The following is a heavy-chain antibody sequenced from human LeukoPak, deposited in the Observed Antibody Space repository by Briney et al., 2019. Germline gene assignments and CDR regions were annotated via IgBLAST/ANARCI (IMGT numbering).Heavy chain of an antibody. Sequence: SETLSLTCTVSGGFITSYYWSWIRQPPGKGLEWIGYIYHSGSTKYNRSLKSRVTISVDTSKNQFSLKLRSVTAADTAVYYCARGRWDYDILTGYSGFDYWGQGTLVTVSS. CDR2: IYHSGST. CDR1: GGFITSYY. CDR3: ARGRWDYDILTGYSGFDY. D-gene: IGHD3-9*01. J-gene: IGHJ4*02. V-gene: IGHV4-59*01.